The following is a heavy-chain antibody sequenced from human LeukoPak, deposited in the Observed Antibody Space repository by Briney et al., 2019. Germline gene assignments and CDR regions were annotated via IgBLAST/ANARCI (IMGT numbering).Heavy chain of an antibody. CDR1: GGTFSSYA. J-gene: IGHJ6*02. CDR2: IIPILGIA. CDR3: ARRDYYYGMDV. Sequence: SVKVSFKASGGTFSSYAISWVRQAPGQGLEWMGRIIPILGIANYAQKFQGRVTITADKSTSTAYMELSSLRSEDTAVYYCARRDYYYGMDVWGQGTTVTVSS. V-gene: IGHV1-69*04.